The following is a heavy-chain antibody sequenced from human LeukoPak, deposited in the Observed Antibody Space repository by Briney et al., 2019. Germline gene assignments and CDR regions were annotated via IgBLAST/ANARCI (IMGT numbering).Heavy chain of an antibody. CDR3: ARFYDYVWGSYRPADAFDI. CDR1: GFPFSSFW. Sequence: GSLRLSCAASGFPFSSFWMSWVRQAPGKGLEWVAIIKQDGSEKYYVDSVKGRVTISRDNAKNSLYLQMNSLRAEDTAVDYCARFYDYVWGSYRPADAFDIWGRGTMVTVSS. D-gene: IGHD3-16*02. J-gene: IGHJ3*02. CDR2: IKQDGSEK. V-gene: IGHV3-7*01.